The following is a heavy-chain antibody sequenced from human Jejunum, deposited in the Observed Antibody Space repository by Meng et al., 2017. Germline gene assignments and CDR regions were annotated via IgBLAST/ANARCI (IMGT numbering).Heavy chain of an antibody. J-gene: IGHJ4*02. D-gene: IGHD2-21*02. Sequence: EVQLVESGGGLVQPGGSLRLSCEASGFTLSHYYMHWARQVPGKGLVWVSDINGDGSNPRYADSVTGRFAISRDNAKNTLYLQMNSVRVEDTAVYYCGRGGVTAALDYWGRGTLVTVSS. CDR2: INGDGSNP. CDR3: GRGGVTAALDY. V-gene: IGHV3-74*01. CDR1: GFTLSHYY.